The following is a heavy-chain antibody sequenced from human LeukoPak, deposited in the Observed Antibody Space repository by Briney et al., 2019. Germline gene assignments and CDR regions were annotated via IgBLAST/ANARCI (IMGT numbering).Heavy chain of an antibody. CDR2: ISGSGGST. D-gene: IGHD3-22*01. V-gene: IGHV3-23*01. Sequence: PGGSLRLSCAASGFNFSSYAMSWVRQAPGKGLEWVSAISGSGGSTYYADSVKGRFTISRDNSKNTLYLQMNSLRAEDTAVYYCAKDRITMIVVALYYFDYWGQGTLVTVSS. CDR3: AKDRITMIVVALYYFDY. J-gene: IGHJ4*02. CDR1: GFNFSSYA.